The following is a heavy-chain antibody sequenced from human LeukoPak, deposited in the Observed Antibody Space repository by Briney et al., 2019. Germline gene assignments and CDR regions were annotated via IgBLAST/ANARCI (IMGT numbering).Heavy chain of an antibody. Sequence: GGSLRLSCAASGFTFSTYAVTWVRQAPGKGLEWVSTISGSGDSTYYADSVKGRFTISRDNSKNTLYLQMNSLRAEDTAVYYCARGLRRSYWFDPWGQGTLVTVSS. J-gene: IGHJ5*02. CDR1: GFTFSTYA. CDR2: ISGSGDST. V-gene: IGHV3-23*01. CDR3: ARGLRRSYWFDP.